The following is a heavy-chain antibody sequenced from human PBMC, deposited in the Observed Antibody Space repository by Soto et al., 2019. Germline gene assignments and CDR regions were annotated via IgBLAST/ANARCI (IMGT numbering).Heavy chain of an antibody. CDR3: GKDLSPWLGFVLGH. D-gene: IGHD2-21*01. CDR2: TSGAGDTT. V-gene: IGHV3-23*01. Sequence: EVQLLESGGGSVQPGGSLRLSCAGSGFTFSTYAMSWVRQAPGKGLEWVSATSGAGDTTYYADSVEGRFTISRDNSKNMLYLQMNSPTATATALYSCGKDLSPWLGFVLGHWGQGPLVTVS. J-gene: IGHJ5*02. CDR1: GFTFSTYA.